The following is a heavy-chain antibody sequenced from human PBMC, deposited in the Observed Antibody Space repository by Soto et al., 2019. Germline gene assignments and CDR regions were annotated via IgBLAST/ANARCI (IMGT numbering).Heavy chain of an antibody. V-gene: IGHV3-30*18. J-gene: IGHJ6*03. CDR3: AKGRNLNYDILTGSPLHPELYYMDV. D-gene: IGHD3-9*01. CDR1: RVRVRSYG. CDR2: ISYDGSNK. Sequence: CCASSRVRVRSYGVDVSRKTQGKGLEWVAVISYDGSNKYYADSVKGRFTISRDNSKNTLYLQMNSLRAEDTAVYYCAKGRNLNYDILTGSPLHPELYYMDVWGKGTTVTVSS.